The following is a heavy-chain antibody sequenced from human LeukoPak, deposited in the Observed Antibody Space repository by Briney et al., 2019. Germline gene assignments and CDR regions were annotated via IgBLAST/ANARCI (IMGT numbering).Heavy chain of an antibody. CDR3: AREAAYCSSTNCYPGRDKWFDP. Sequence: GASVKVSCKASGYTFTGYYMHWVRQAPGQGLEWMGWINPNSGGTNYAQKFQGRVTMTRDTSISTAYMELSRLRSDDTAVYYCAREAAYCSSTNCYPGRDKWFDPWGQGTLVTVSS. CDR2: INPNSGGT. CDR1: GYTFTGYY. D-gene: IGHD2-2*01. J-gene: IGHJ5*02. V-gene: IGHV1-2*02.